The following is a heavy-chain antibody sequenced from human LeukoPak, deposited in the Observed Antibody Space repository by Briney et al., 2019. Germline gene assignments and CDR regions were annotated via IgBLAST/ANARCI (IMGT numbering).Heavy chain of an antibody. CDR1: GFTFSSYA. V-gene: IGHV3-23*01. J-gene: IGHJ4*02. D-gene: IGHD4-23*01. CDR3: AKDLRAHDYGGNSFDY. Sequence: GGSLRLSCAASGFTFSSYAMRWVRQAPGKGLEWVSAISGSGGSTYYADSVKGRFTISRDNSKNTLYLQMNSLRAEDTAVYYCAKDLRAHDYGGNSFDYWGQGTVVTVSS. CDR2: ISGSGGST.